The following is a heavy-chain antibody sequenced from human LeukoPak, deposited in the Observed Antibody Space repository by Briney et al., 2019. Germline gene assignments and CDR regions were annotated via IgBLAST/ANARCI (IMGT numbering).Heavy chain of an antibody. CDR2: MSPNSGDT. D-gene: IGHD7-27*01. CDR3: ARGPPNWGYDY. CDR1: GYTFTSYD. J-gene: IGHJ4*02. V-gene: IGHV1-8*01. Sequence: ASVKVSCKASGYTFTSYDFNWVRQATGQRPGWMGWMSPNSGDTGYAQKFQDRVTMTRNTSISTAYMELSSLRSDDTAVYYCARGPPNWGYDYWGPGTLVTVSS.